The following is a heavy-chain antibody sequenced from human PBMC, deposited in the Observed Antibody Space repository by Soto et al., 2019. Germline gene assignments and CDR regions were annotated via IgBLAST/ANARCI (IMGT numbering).Heavy chain of an antibody. Sequence: QVQLVESGGGVGQPGRSLTLSCAASGFIFNSYGMQWLRQAPGKAQEWVAVISSDGRDKYYADSVKGRCTISRDNSKNTLYVQLNRMRAEDTALYYCARDRLYGAGLIDVWGQGTTVTASS. V-gene: IGHV3-30*04. CDR1: GFIFNSYG. J-gene: IGHJ6*02. D-gene: IGHD3-10*01. CDR3: ARDRLYGAGLIDV. CDR2: ISSDGRDK.